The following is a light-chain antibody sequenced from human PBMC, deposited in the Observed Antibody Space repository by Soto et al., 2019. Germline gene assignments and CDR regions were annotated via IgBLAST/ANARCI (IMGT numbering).Light chain of an antibody. V-gene: IGKV3-20*01. CDR1: QSVRSER. CDR3: QQYGSSPQT. J-gene: IGKJ1*01. CDR2: DAS. Sequence: GLKQSPATLSLSTGERATLSCRASQSVRSERLAWYQQKRGQAPTLLIFDASSRASGTPERFSGSGSGTDFTLTISRLEPEDFAVYYCQQYGSSPQTFGQRTNVAI.